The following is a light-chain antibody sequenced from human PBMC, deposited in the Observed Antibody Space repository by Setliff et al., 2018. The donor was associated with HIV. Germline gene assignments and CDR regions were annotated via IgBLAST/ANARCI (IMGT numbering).Light chain of an antibody. CDR1: SSDIGGHDF. CDR3: SSYTSSTTYV. CDR2: EVS. V-gene: IGLV2-14*01. Sequence: QSVLTQPASVSGSPGQSITISCAGSSSDIGGHDFVSWYQQDPGKAPKLMIYEVSNRPSGVSNRFSGSKSGNTASLSISGLQAEDEADYYCSSYTSSTTYVFGSGTKVTVL. J-gene: IGLJ1*01.